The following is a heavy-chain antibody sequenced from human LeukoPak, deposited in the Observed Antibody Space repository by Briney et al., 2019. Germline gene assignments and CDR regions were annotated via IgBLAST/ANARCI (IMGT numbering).Heavy chain of an antibody. J-gene: IGHJ4*02. V-gene: IGHV2-5*02. D-gene: IGHD3-10*01. CDR1: GFSLSTSGVG. Sequence: SGPTLVKPTQTLTLTCTFSGFSLSTSGVGVGWIRQPPGKALEWLALIYWDDDKRYSPSLKSRLTITKDTSKNQVVLTMTNMDPVDTAGYYCAAFHRDSYSYGSGSYYTGWGQGTLVTVSS. CDR3: AAFHRDSYSYGSGSYYTG. CDR2: IYWDDDK.